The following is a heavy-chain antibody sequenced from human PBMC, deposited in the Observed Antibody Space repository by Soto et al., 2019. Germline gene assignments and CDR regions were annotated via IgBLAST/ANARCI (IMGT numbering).Heavy chain of an antibody. V-gene: IGHV3-33*01. CDR2: IWSDGSKK. CDR3: ARDEEP. Sequence: QVQLVESGGGVVQPGGSLRLSCAASGVTFSSYAMHWVRQAPGKGLEWVAVIWSDGSKKYYGDSVKGRFTISRDNSKNTLYLQMNSLKVEDTAVYYCARDEEPWGQGTLVIVSS. CDR1: GVTFSSYA. J-gene: IGHJ5*02.